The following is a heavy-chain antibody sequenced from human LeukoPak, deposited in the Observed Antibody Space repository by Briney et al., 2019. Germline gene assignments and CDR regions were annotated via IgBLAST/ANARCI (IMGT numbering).Heavy chain of an antibody. CDR3: ARLAADYDFWSGSGENWFDP. Sequence: SETLSLTCTVAGGSISSYYWSWIRQPPGKGLGWIGYIYYSGSTNYNPSLKSRVTISVDTSKNQFSLKLSSVTAADTAVYYCARLAADYDFWSGSGENWFDPWGQGTLVTVSS. D-gene: IGHD3-3*01. CDR2: IYYSGST. V-gene: IGHV4-59*08. J-gene: IGHJ5*02. CDR1: GGSISSYY.